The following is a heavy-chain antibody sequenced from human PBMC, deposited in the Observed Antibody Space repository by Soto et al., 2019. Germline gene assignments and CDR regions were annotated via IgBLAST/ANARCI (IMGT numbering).Heavy chain of an antibody. CDR1: SDSISSYY. V-gene: IGHV4-59*08. CDR3: ARAVGDPLYYFDY. D-gene: IGHD6-19*01. J-gene: IGHJ4*02. CDR2: TDDSVNT. Sequence: SETLSLTGTVSSDSISSYYWIWIRQSPGKGLYCIGYTDDSVNTXXXPSLKIRXXISGDTANHHXSLILXSFTAAYTSLXYCARAVGDPLYYFDYWAQGTLVTVSS.